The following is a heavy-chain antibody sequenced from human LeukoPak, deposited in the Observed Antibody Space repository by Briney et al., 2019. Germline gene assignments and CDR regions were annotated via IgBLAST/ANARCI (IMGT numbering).Heavy chain of an antibody. CDR3: AKGPPGLSIYEDAFDI. Sequence: GGSLRLSCAASGFTFSSYGMHWVRQAPGKGLEWVAVIWYDGSNKYYADSVKGRFTISRDNSKSTLYLQMNSLRAEDTAVYYCAKGPPGLSIYEDAFDIWGQGTMVTVSS. D-gene: IGHD5/OR15-5a*01. V-gene: IGHV3-33*06. CDR1: GFTFSSYG. CDR2: IWYDGSNK. J-gene: IGHJ3*02.